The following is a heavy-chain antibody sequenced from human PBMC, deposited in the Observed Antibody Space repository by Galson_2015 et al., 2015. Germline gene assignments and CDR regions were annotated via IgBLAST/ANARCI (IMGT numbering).Heavy chain of an antibody. Sequence: SETLSLTCTVSGGSISSSSYYRGWIRQPPGKGLEWIGSIYYSGSTYYNPSLKSRVTISVDTSKNQFSLKLSSVTAADTAVYYCATSPPGVPAAMGMFDYWGQGTLVTVSS. CDR3: ATSPPGVPAAMGMFDY. D-gene: IGHD2-2*01. CDR1: GGSISSSSYY. CDR2: IYYSGST. J-gene: IGHJ4*02. V-gene: IGHV4-39*01.